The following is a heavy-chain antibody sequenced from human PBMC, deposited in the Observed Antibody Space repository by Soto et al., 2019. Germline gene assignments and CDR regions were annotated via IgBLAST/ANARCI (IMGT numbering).Heavy chain of an antibody. CDR1: GYTFTSYG. CDR3: ARFGAKTYYDFWSGYPSTQNYYYGMDV. CDR2: ISAYNGNT. V-gene: IGHV1-18*04. D-gene: IGHD3-3*01. J-gene: IGHJ6*02. Sequence: ASVNVSCKASGYTFTSYGISWVRQAPGQGLECMGWISAYNGNTNYAQKLQGRVTMTTDTSTSTAYMELRSLRSDDTAVYYCARFGAKTYYDFWSGYPSTQNYYYGMDVWGQGTTVTVSS.